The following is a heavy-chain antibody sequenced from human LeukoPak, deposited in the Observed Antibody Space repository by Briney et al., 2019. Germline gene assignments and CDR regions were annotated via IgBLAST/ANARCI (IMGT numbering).Heavy chain of an antibody. D-gene: IGHD3-22*01. Sequence: GESLKISCKGSGYSFTSYWIGWVRQMPGKGLGWMGIIYPGDSDTRYSPSFQGQVTTSADKSTSTAYLQWSSLKASDTAMYYCASQYYDSSGYYQNDAFDIWGQGTMVTVSS. CDR2: IYPGDSDT. J-gene: IGHJ3*02. V-gene: IGHV5-51*01. CDR3: ASQYYDSSGYYQNDAFDI. CDR1: GYSFTSYW.